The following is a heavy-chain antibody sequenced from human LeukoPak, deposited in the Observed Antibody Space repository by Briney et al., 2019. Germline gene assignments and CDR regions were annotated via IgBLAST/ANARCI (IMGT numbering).Heavy chain of an antibody. Sequence: SGGSLRLSCAASGXTFSSYSVNWVRQAPGKGLEWLSYISGGSSTIYYADSVKGRFTISRDNAKNSLYLQMNSLRDEDTAVYYCARHYYGTDYWGEGALVTVSS. CDR3: ARHYYGTDY. J-gene: IGHJ4*02. CDR1: GXTFSSYS. D-gene: IGHD3-10*01. CDR2: ISGGSSTI. V-gene: IGHV3-48*02.